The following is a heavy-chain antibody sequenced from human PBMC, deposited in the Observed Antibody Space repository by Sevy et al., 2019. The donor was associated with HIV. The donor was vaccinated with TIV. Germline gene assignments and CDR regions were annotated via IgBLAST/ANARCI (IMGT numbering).Heavy chain of an antibody. V-gene: IGHV3-23*01. D-gene: IGHD2-2*02. CDR2: ISGSGGSGDKT. J-gene: IGHJ4*02. Sequence: GGSLRLSCAASGFTFSNYAMNWVRQAPGKGLEWVSGISGSGGSGDKTNYADSVKGRFTISRDDSKNSLYLQLNSLRAEDTAVYYCAKDLYSRPDTSFDYWGQGTLVTVSS. CDR3: AKDLYSRPDTSFDY. CDR1: GFTFSNYA.